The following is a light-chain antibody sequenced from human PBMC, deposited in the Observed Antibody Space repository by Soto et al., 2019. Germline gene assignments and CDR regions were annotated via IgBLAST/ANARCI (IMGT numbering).Light chain of an antibody. Sequence: DIQMTQSPTSLSASVGDRVTITCRASQGIRNFVAWYQQKPGKAPKLLIYAASTLQLGVPSRFSGSGSGTDFTLTINSLQPEDVATYSCQKYSSVPVFGPGTKVEIK. CDR2: AAS. J-gene: IGKJ3*01. CDR1: QGIRNF. V-gene: IGKV1-27*01. CDR3: QKYSSVPV.